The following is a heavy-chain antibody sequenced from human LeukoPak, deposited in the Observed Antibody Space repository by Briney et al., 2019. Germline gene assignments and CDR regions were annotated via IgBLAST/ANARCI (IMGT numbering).Heavy chain of an antibody. CDR1: GFTFSSYA. D-gene: IGHD6-19*01. CDR2: ISGSGGST. CDR3: AKDKVPGIAVAGRLGY. V-gene: IGHV3-23*01. J-gene: IGHJ4*02. Sequence: GGSLRLSCAASGFTFSSYAMSWVRQAPGKGLEWVSAISGSGGSTYYADSVTGRFTISRDNSKNTLYLQMNSLRAEDTAVYYCAKDKVPGIAVAGRLGYWGQGTLVTVSS.